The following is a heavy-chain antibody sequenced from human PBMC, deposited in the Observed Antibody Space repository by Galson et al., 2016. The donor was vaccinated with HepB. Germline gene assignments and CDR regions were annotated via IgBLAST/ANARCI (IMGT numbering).Heavy chain of an antibody. V-gene: IGHV3-74*01. CDR1: GFAFSSYW. CDR3: ARDYSGQLWLLGGFDY. J-gene: IGHJ4*02. CDR2: INSDGSRR. Sequence: SLRLSCAASGFAFSSYWMYWVRQPPGKGLVWVSRINSDGSRRTYADSVKGRFTISRDNARNTLYLQMDSLRAEDTAVYYCARDYSGQLWLLGGFDYWGQGTLVTVSS. D-gene: IGHD5-18*01.